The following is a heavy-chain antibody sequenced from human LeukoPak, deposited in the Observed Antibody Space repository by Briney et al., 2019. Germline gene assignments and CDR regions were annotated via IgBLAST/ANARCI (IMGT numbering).Heavy chain of an antibody. CDR2: IIPILGIA. CDR3: ARNYGDPPGVDY. D-gene: IGHD4-17*01. CDR1: GGTFSSYA. V-gene: IGHV1-69*04. Sequence: SVKVSCKASGGTFSSYAISWVRQAPGQGLEWMGRIIPILGIANYAQKFQGRVTITADKSTSTAYMELSSLRSEDTAVYYCARNYGDPPGVDYWGQGTLVTVSS. J-gene: IGHJ4*02.